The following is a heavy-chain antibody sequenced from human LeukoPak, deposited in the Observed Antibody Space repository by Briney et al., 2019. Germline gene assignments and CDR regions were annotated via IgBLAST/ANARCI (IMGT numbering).Heavy chain of an antibody. D-gene: IGHD4-23*01. J-gene: IGHJ3*02. CDR1: GFTFSSYA. CDR3: ARDSSTVVTLGAFDI. CDR2: ISYDGSNK. Sequence: GGSLRLSCAASGFTFSSYAMHRVRQAPGKGLEWVAVISYDGSNKYYADSVKGRFTISRDNSKNTLYLQMNSLRAEDTAVYYCARDSSTVVTLGAFDIWGQGTMVAVSS. V-gene: IGHV3-30-3*01.